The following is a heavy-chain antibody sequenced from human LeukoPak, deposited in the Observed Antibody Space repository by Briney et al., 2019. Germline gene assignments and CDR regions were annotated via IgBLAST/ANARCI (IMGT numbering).Heavy chain of an antibody. D-gene: IGHD1-26*01. CDR2: INPKSGGT. CDR3: ARGSESGSYYSGYDGSFDM. J-gene: IGHJ3*02. Sequence: AASVKVSCKASGYTFTGYYIHWVRQAPGQGLEWMGWINPKSGGTNYAQKFQGRVTMTRDTSISTAYMELSSLRSDDTAVYYCARGSESGSYYSGYDGSFDMWGQGTMVTASS. V-gene: IGHV1-2*02. CDR1: GYTFTGYY.